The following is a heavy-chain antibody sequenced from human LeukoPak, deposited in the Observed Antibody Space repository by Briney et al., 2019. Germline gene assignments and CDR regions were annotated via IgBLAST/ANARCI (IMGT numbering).Heavy chain of an antibody. CDR2: IYSGGST. V-gene: IGHV3-66*01. CDR3: ARDDYYYGMDV. CDR1: GFTFSSYA. J-gene: IGHJ6*02. Sequence: GGSLRLSCAASGFTFSSYAMSWVRQAPGKGLEWVSVIYSGGSTYYADSVKGRFTISRDDSKNTLYLQMNSLRAEDTAVYYCARDDYYYGMDVWGQGTTVTVSS.